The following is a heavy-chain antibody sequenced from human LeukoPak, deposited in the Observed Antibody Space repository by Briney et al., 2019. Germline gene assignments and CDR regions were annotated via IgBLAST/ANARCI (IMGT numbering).Heavy chain of an antibody. CDR2: ITGTGGST. D-gene: IGHD2-2*01. J-gene: IGHJ5*02. CDR1: GFTFSDYY. Sequence: PGGSLRLSCAASGFTFSDYYMSWIRQAPGKGLEWVSAITGTGGSTYYADSVKGRFTISRDNSKNTLYLQMNSLRAEDTAVYYCATRGYCSGTSCYAPQPWGQGTLVTVSS. V-gene: IGHV3-23*01. CDR3: ATRGYCSGTSCYAPQP.